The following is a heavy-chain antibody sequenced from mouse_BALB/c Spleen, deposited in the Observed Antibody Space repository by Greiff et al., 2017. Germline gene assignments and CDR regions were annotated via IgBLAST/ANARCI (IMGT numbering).Heavy chain of an antibody. D-gene: IGHD2-4*01. CDR2: ISSGSSTI. J-gene: IGHJ3*01. Sequence: EVKLVESGGGSVQPGGSRKLSCAASGFTFSSFGMHWVRQAPEKGLEWVAYISSGSSTIYYADTVKGRFTISRDNPKNTLFLQMTSLRSEDTAMYYCARGDYDFFAYWGQGTLVTVSA. CDR1: GFTFSSFG. V-gene: IGHV5-17*02. CDR3: ARGDYDFFAY.